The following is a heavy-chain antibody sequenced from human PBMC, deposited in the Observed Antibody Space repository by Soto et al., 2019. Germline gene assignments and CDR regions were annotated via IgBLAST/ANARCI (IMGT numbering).Heavy chain of an antibody. J-gene: IGHJ5*02. Sequence: SVKVSWKASGGTFSSYAISWVRQAPGQGLEWMGGIIPIFGTANYAQKFQGRVTITADESTSTAYMELSSLRSEDTAVYYCARSQGGYYDSSGYNWFDPWGQGTLVTVSS. CDR3: ARSQGGYYDSSGYNWFDP. CDR2: IIPIFGTA. D-gene: IGHD3-22*01. CDR1: GGTFSSYA. V-gene: IGHV1-69*13.